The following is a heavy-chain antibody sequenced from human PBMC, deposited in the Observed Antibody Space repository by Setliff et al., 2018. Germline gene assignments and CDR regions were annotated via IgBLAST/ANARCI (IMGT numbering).Heavy chain of an antibody. CDR2: LYRTANT. Sequence: PSETLSLTCAVSGHSIDSDSYWGWIRQSPGKGLEWIGSLYRTANTYYNPAVRSRVTISPDTSKNQFSLKLTSVTAADTAVYYCASTPRRGLDIRTRVGAFDSWGQGTVVTVSS. CDR1: GHSIDSDSY. D-gene: IGHD1-26*01. V-gene: IGHV4-38-2*01. J-gene: IGHJ4*02. CDR3: ASTPRRGLDIRTRVGAFDS.